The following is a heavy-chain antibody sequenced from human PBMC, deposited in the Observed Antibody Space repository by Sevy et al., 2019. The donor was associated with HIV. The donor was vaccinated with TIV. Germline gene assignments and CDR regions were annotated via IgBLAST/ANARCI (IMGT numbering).Heavy chain of an antibody. CDR1: GFTSSSYS. Sequence: GGSLRLSCAASGFTSSSYSMNWVRQAPGKGLEWVSYISSSSSTIYYADSVKGRFTISRDNAKNSLYLQMNSLRDEDTAVYYCARGTYYYDSSGYNWFDPWGQGTLVTVSS. J-gene: IGHJ5*02. D-gene: IGHD3-22*01. V-gene: IGHV3-48*02. CDR2: ISSSSSTI. CDR3: ARGTYYYDSSGYNWFDP.